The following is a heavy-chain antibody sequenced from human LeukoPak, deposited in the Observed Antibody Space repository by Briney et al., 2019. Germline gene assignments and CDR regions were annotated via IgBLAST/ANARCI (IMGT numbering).Heavy chain of an antibody. CDR3: ARVDYGDLRGPRWYFDL. J-gene: IGHJ2*01. V-gene: IGHV1-69*13. Sequence: ASVKVSCKASGGTFSSYAIGWVRQAPGQGLEWMGGIIPIFGTANYAQKFQGRVTITADESTSTAYMELSSLRSEDTAVYYCARVDYGDLRGPRWYFDLWGRGTLVTVSS. D-gene: IGHD4-17*01. CDR1: GGTFSSYA. CDR2: IIPIFGTA.